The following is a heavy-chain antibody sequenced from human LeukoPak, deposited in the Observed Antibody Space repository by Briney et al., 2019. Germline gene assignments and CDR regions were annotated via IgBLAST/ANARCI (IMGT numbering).Heavy chain of an antibody. D-gene: IGHD5-24*01. CDR2: INPGGRST. Sequence: ASVKVSCKASGYTFTGYYIHWVRQAPGQGLEWMGIINPGGRSTSYAQKFQGRVTMTRDTSTSTVYMELSSLRSEDTAVYYCARKIGPIQLHLWGSAFDYWGQGTLVTVSS. CDR1: GYTFTGYY. J-gene: IGHJ4*02. CDR3: ARKIGPIQLHLWGSAFDY. V-gene: IGHV1-46*01.